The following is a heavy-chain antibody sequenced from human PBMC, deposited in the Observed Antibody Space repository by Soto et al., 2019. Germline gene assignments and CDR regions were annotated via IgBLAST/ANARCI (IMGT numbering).Heavy chain of an antibody. Sequence: ASVKVSCKASGYTFTSYGISWVRQAPGQGLEWMGWISAYNGNTNYAQKLQGRVTMTTDTSTSTAYMELRSLRSDDTPVYYCARVVVVVPAAIKGWFDPWGQGTLVTVSS. CDR2: ISAYNGNT. CDR3: ARVVVVVPAAIKGWFDP. CDR1: GYTFTSYG. J-gene: IGHJ5*02. D-gene: IGHD2-2*02. V-gene: IGHV1-18*04.